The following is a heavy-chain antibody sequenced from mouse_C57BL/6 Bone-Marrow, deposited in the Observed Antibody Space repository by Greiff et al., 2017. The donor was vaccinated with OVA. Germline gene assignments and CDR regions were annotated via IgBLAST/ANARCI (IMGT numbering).Heavy chain of an antibody. CDR2: ISDGGSYT. J-gene: IGHJ3*01. Sequence: EVKLMESGGGLVKPGGSLKLSCAASGFTFSSYAMSWVRQTPEKRLEWVATISDGGSYTYYPDNVKGRFTISRDNAKNNLYLQMSHLKSEDTAMYYCAREDYYGWFAYWGQGTLVTVSA. V-gene: IGHV5-4*01. D-gene: IGHD1-1*01. CDR1: GFTFSSYA. CDR3: AREDYYGWFAY.